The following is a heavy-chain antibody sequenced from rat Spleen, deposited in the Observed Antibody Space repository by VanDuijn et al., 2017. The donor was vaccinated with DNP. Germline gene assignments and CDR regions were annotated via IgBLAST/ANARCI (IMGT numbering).Heavy chain of an antibody. CDR2: ISYEGSST. CDR1: GFTFSDYY. J-gene: IGHJ2*01. CDR3: ARQLYFDY. V-gene: IGHV5-22*01. Sequence: EVQLVESGGGLVQPGRSLKLSCAASGFTFSDYYMAWVRQAPKKGLEWVASISYEGSSTYYGDSVKGRFTISRANAKSTLYLQMNSRRSEDTATYYCARQLYFDYWGQGVMVTVSS.